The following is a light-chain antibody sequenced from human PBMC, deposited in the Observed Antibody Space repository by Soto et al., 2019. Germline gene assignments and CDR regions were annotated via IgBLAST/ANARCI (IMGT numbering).Light chain of an antibody. CDR3: QHYNNWPLT. CDR2: GAS. J-gene: IGKJ4*01. V-gene: IGKV3D-15*01. CDR1: ETVATN. Sequence: EVLMTQSPATLSVSPGERATLSCWASETVATNLAWYQQKPGQAPRLLISGASTRAAGVSDRFRGSGSGTEFTLTISSLQSEDFAVYYCQHYNNWPLTFGGGTKVDIK.